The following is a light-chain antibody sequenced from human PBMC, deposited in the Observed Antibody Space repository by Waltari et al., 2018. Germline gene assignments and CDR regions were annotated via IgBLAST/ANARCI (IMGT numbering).Light chain of an antibody. Sequence: EIVLTQSPGTLALSPGASAPLPCRSSQSVSGNNLAWYQPKPAQAPRLPIHDSSSRATGIPDRFSGSGSGTDFTLTISRLEPEDFAVYYCQQYGRSWNTFGQGTKLEIK. J-gene: IGKJ2*01. V-gene: IGKV3-20*01. CDR1: QSVSGNN. CDR2: DSS. CDR3: QQYGRSWNT.